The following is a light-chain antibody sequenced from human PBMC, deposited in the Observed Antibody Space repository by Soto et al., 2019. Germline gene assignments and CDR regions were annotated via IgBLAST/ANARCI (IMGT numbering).Light chain of an antibody. Sequence: ELVLTQSPGALSLSPGERATLSCRASQSVSSSYLAWYQQKPGQAPRLLIYGASSRATGIPDRFSGSGSGTDFTLTISSLEPEDFAVYYCQQRSSWPITFGQGTRLEIK. CDR3: QQRSSWPIT. CDR1: QSVSSSY. V-gene: IGKV3D-20*02. CDR2: GAS. J-gene: IGKJ5*01.